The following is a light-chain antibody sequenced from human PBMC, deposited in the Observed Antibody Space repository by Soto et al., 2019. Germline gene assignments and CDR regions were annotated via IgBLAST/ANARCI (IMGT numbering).Light chain of an antibody. Sequence: QSVLTQPPSASGTPGQRVTISCSGSSSNIGSNYVYWYQQLPGTAPKLLIYSNNQRPSGVPDRFSGSKSGTSASLAISGLRSEDEADYYCAAWDDSLSVVVLGGGTKLTVL. CDR1: SSNIGSNY. CDR2: SNN. J-gene: IGLJ2*01. CDR3: AAWDDSLSVVV. V-gene: IGLV1-47*02.